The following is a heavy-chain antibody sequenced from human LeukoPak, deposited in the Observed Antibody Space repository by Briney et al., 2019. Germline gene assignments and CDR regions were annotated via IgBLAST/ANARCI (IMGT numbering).Heavy chain of an antibody. CDR1: GGSISSSSYY. V-gene: IGHV4-39*07. J-gene: IGHJ3*02. Sequence: SGTLSLTCTVSGGSISSSSYYWGWIRQPPGKGLEWIGSIYYSGSTYYNPSLKSRVTISVDTSKNQFSLKLSSVTAADTAVYYCARAHVVDDAFDIWGQGTMVTVSS. CDR3: ARAHVVDDAFDI. CDR2: IYYSGST. D-gene: IGHD2-21*01.